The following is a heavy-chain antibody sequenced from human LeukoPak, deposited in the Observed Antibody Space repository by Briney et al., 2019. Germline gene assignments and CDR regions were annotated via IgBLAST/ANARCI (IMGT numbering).Heavy chain of an antibody. CDR2: INSDGSST. CDR3: AREAVMITFGGVSPWFDP. Sequence: GGSLRLSCTVSGFTLSSYEMTRFRQAPGKGLVWVSRINSDGSSTSYADSVKGRFTISRDNAKNTLYLQMNSLRAEDTAVYYCAREAVMITFGGVSPWFDPWGQGTLVAVSS. CDR1: GFTLSSYE. D-gene: IGHD3-16*01. V-gene: IGHV3-74*01. J-gene: IGHJ5*02.